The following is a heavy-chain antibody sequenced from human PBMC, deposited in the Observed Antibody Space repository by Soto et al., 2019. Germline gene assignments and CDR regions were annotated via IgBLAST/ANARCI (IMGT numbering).Heavy chain of an antibody. CDR3: AKGRGRYCISTNCYAIDC. Sequence: PGGSLRLSCAASGFTFSSYGMHWVRQAPGKGLEWVAVISYDGSNKYYADSVKGRFTISRDNSKSTLYLQMNSLRAEDTTVYYWAKGRGRYCISTNCYAIDCWGRGTLVTVSS. CDR2: ISYDGSNK. J-gene: IGHJ4*02. V-gene: IGHV3-30*18. CDR1: GFTFSSYG. D-gene: IGHD2-2*01.